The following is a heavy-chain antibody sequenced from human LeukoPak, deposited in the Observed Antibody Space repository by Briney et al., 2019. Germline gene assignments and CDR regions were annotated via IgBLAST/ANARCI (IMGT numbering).Heavy chain of an antibody. Sequence: PGGSLRLXCAASGFTVSSNYMSWVRQAPGKGLEWVSVIYSGGTTYYADSVKGRFTISRDNSKNTLYLQMNSLRAEDTAVYYCARDSYYGSGSYYRYTFDYWGQGTLVTVSS. D-gene: IGHD3-10*01. J-gene: IGHJ4*02. CDR1: GFTVSSNY. CDR2: IYSGGTT. V-gene: IGHV3-53*01. CDR3: ARDSYYGSGSYYRYTFDY.